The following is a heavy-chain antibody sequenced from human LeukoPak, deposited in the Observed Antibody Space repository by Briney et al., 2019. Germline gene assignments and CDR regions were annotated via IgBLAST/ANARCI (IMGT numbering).Heavy chain of an antibody. J-gene: IGHJ4*02. D-gene: IGHD1-26*01. CDR2: ISYDGSNK. V-gene: IGHV3-30*18. CDR1: GFTFSSYG. Sequence: GGSLRLSCAASGFTFSSYGMHWVRQAPGEGLEWVAVISYDGSNKYYADSVKGRFTISRDNSKNTLYLQMNSLRAEDTAVYYCAKDLVGATIFDYWGQGTLVTVSS. CDR3: AKDLVGATIFDY.